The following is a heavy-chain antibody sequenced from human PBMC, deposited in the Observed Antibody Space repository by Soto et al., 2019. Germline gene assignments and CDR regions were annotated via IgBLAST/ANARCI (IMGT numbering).Heavy chain of an antibody. CDR1: GYSFTSLD. CDR3: ARGVSAGVDY. Sequence: ASVKVSCKASGYSFTSLDINWVRQTAGQGLEWMGWMQPSTGRTGYAQKFQGRVTMTRDTSINTAYMELTTLTSDDTAFYYCARGVSAGVDYWGQGTLVTVS. CDR2: MQPSTGRT. D-gene: IGHD1-26*01. J-gene: IGHJ4*02. V-gene: IGHV1-8*01.